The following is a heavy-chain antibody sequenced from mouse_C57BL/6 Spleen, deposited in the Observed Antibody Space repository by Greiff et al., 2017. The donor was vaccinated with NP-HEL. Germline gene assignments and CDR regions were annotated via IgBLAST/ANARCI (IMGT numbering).Heavy chain of an antibody. Sequence: QVQLKQPGAELVMPGASVKLSCKASGYTFTSYWMHWVKQRPGQGLEWIGEIDPSDSYTNYNQKFKGKSTLTVDKSSSTAYMQLSSLTSEDSAVYYCARRGKYDGGYWYFDVWGTGTTVTVSS. CDR2: IDPSDSYT. D-gene: IGHD2-14*01. J-gene: IGHJ1*03. V-gene: IGHV1-69*01. CDR3: ARRGKYDGGYWYFDV. CDR1: GYTFTSYW.